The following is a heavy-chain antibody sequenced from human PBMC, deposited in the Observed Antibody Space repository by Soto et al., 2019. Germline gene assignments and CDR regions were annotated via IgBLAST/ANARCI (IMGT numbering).Heavy chain of an antibody. D-gene: IGHD2-15*01. CDR1: GGTFSSYA. J-gene: IGHJ6*02. CDR3: ARGSYCSGGSCYLSLGYYYYGMDV. CDR2: IIPIFGTA. V-gene: IGHV1-69*01. Sequence: QVQLVQSGAEVKKPGSSVKVSCKASGGTFSSYAISWVRQAPGQGLEWMGGIIPIFGTANYAQKFQGRVTITADESTSTAYMELSSLRSEDTAAYYCARGSYCSGGSCYLSLGYYYYGMDVWGQGTTVTVSS.